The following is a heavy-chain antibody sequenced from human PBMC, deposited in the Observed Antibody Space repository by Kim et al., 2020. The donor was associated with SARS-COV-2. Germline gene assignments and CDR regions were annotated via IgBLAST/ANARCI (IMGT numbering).Heavy chain of an antibody. J-gene: IGHJ4*02. Sequence: SETLSRTCTVSGGSVWSWIRQPPGKGLEYIGFMYNSGTSNYNPSLKSRVTLSVDTSQNQFSLELTSVTAADTAVYYCVRLSKREDWNAYYFDSWGQGILVTVSS. D-gene: IGHD1-1*01. CDR2: MYNSGTS. CDR1: GGSV. CDR3: VRLSKREDWNAYYFDS. V-gene: IGHV4-59*08.